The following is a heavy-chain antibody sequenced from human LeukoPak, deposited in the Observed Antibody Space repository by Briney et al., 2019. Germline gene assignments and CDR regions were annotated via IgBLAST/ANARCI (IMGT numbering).Heavy chain of an antibody. CDR2: ISYDGSNK. V-gene: IGHV3-30*18. J-gene: IGHJ4*02. D-gene: IGHD3-10*01. Sequence: PGGSLRLSCAASGFTFSSYGMHWVRQAPGKGLEWVAVISYDGSNKYYADSVKGRFTISRDNSKNTLYLQMNSLKTEDTAVYFCTKGESYYGSGSSDYWGQGTLVTVSS. CDR1: GFTFSSYG. CDR3: TKGESYYGSGSSDY.